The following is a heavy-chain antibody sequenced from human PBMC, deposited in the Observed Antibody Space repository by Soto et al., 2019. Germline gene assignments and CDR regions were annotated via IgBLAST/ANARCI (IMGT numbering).Heavy chain of an antibody. J-gene: IGHJ6*02. V-gene: IGHV1-2*02. CDR2: INPNSGGT. D-gene: IGHD6-13*01. CDR3: ARVIAAAACYYGMDV. Sequence: QVQLVQSGAEVKKPGASVKVSCKASGYTFTGYYIHWVRQAPGQGLEWMGWINPNSGGTKYAQKFQGRVTMTRDTSISTAYMELSRLRSDDTALYYCARVIAAAACYYGMDVWGQGTKVTVSS. CDR1: GYTFTGYY.